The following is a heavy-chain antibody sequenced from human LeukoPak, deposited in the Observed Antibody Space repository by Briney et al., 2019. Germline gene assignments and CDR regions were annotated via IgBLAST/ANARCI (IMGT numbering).Heavy chain of an antibody. CDR2: INSDGSST. CDR1: GFTISSYW. Sequence: GGSLRLSCAASGFTISSYWMHWVRQAPGKGLVWVSRINSDGSSTSYADSVKGRFTISRDNAKNTLYLQMNSLRAEDTAVYYCARDRVWVGATYYYYYGMDVWGQGTTVTVSS. V-gene: IGHV3-74*01. D-gene: IGHD1-26*01. J-gene: IGHJ6*02. CDR3: ARDRVWVGATYYYYYGMDV.